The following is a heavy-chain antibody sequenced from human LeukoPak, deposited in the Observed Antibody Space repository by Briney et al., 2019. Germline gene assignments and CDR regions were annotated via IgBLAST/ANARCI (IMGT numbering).Heavy chain of an antibody. CDR3: AKEQH. V-gene: IGHV3-9*01. J-gene: IGHJ1*01. Sequence: GGSPRLSCAASGFTFDDYAMHWVRQAPGKGLEWVSGISWNSGSIGYADSVKGRFTISRDNAKNSLYLQMNSLRAEDTALYYCAKEQHWGQGTLVTVSS. CDR1: GFTFDDYA. CDR2: ISWNSGSI.